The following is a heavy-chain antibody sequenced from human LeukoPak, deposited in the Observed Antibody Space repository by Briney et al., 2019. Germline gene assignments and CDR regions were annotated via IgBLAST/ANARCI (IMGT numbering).Heavy chain of an antibody. J-gene: IGHJ5*02. Sequence: SETLSLTCTVSGGSISSYYWSWIRQPPGKGLEWIGYVHYSGSTNYNPSLKSRVTISVDTSKNQFSLKLSSVTAADTAVYYCAREGDDSSGYRVFNWFDPWGQGTLVTVSS. CDR2: VHYSGST. D-gene: IGHD3-22*01. CDR1: GGSISSYY. V-gene: IGHV4-59*12. CDR3: AREGDDSSGYRVFNWFDP.